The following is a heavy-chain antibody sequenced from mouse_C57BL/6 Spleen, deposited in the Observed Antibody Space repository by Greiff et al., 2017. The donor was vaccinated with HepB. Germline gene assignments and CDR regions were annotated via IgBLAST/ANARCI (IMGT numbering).Heavy chain of an antibody. V-gene: IGHV1-20*01. Sequence: EVQLQQSGPELVKPGDSVKISCKASGYSFTGYFMNWVMQSHGKSLEWIGRINPYNGDTFYNQKFKGKATLTVDKSSSTAHMELRSLTSEDSAVYYCARGWIYYDYDEGDFDYWGQGTTLTVSS. CDR1: GYSFTGYF. CDR3: ARGWIYYDYDEGDFDY. J-gene: IGHJ2*01. CDR2: INPYNGDT. D-gene: IGHD2-4*01.